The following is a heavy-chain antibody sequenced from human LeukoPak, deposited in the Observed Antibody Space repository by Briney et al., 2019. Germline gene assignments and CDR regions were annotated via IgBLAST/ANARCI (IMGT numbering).Heavy chain of an antibody. J-gene: IGHJ4*02. CDR3: ARDRYYYDSSARYFDY. CDR1: GGSISSSRYY. V-gene: IGHV4-39*07. D-gene: IGHD3-22*01. CDR2: IYHSGST. Sequence: SETLSLTCTVSGGSISSSRYYWGWIRQPPGKGLEWIGSIYHSGSTYYNPSLKSRVTMSVDTSKNQFSLKLSSVTAADTAVYYCARDRYYYDSSARYFDYWGQGTLVTVSS.